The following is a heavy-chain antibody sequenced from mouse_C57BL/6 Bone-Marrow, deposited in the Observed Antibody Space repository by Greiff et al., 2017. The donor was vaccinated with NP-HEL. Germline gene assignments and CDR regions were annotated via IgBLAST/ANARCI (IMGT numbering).Heavy chain of an antibody. Sequence: EVQGVESGGGLVKPGGSLKLSCAASGFTFSDYGMHWVRQAPERGLEWVAYISSGSSTIYYADTVKGRFTISRDTAKNTLFLQRTSLRSEETAMYYCARVGSSPFAYWGQVTLVTVSA. V-gene: IGHV5-17*01. CDR1: GFTFSDYG. CDR3: ARVGSSPFAY. D-gene: IGHD1-1*01. CDR2: ISSGSSTI. J-gene: IGHJ3*01.